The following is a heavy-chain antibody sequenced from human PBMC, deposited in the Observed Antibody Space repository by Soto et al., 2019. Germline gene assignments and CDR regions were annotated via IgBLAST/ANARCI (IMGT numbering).Heavy chain of an antibody. CDR1: GGSISISNYY. D-gene: IGHD1-7*01. V-gene: IGHV4-39*01. CDR3: ARLYNWNYYGDY. J-gene: IGHJ4*02. Sequence: SETLSLTCTFSGGSISISNYYWGWIRQPPGKGLEWIGRIYYSGGTYYSPSLKRRVTISVDTSKNQFSLKLSSVTAADTAVYYCARLYNWNYYGDYWGQGSLVTVSS. CDR2: IYYSGGT.